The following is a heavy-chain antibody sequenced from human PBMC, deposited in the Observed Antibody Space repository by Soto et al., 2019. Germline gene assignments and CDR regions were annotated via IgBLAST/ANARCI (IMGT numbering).Heavy chain of an antibody. CDR1: GFTFKTYS. CDR3: ATLQLGREEVFDS. Sequence: EVQLVESGGGLVQPGGSLRLSCAASGFTFKTYSMNWVRQAPGKGLEWVSYISETSIAIYYRDSVKGRFTISRDNAKNTQYLQMNSLRDEDTAVYYCATLQLGREEVFDSWGQGTLVTVSS. J-gene: IGHJ4*02. V-gene: IGHV3-48*02. D-gene: IGHD1-1*01. CDR2: ISETSIAI.